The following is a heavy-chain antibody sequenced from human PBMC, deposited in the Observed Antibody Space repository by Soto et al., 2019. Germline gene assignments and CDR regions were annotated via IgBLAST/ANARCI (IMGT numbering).Heavy chain of an antibody. Sequence: ASVKVSCKASGYTFTSYYMHWVRQAPGQGLEWMGIINPSGGSTSYAQKFQGRVTMTRHTSTSTVYMELSSLRSEDTAVYYCARNRYYYGSGSYYNVSYYYGMDVWGQGTTVTVSS. CDR2: INPSGGST. D-gene: IGHD3-10*01. CDR3: ARNRYYYGSGSYYNVSYYYGMDV. V-gene: IGHV1-46*01. CDR1: GYTFTSYY. J-gene: IGHJ6*02.